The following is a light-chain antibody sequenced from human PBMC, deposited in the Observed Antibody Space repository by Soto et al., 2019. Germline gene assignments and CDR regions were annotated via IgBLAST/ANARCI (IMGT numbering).Light chain of an antibody. V-gene: IGKV2-28*01. Sequence: KKQKPLSLSVTPGEPASISCRSSESLLHSIGYNYLDWYLQKPGQSPQLLIYLGSNRASGVPDRFSGSGSGTDFTLKISRVEADDVGVYYCMQGLETPTFGQGTKVDIK. CDR3: MQGLETPT. CDR1: ESLLHSIGYNY. J-gene: IGKJ1*01. CDR2: LGS.